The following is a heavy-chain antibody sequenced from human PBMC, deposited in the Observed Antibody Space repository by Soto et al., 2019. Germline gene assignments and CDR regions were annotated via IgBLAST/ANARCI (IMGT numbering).Heavy chain of an antibody. J-gene: IGHJ6*02. CDR1: GGTFSSYA. V-gene: IGHV1-69*06. D-gene: IGHD4-4*01. Sequence: ASVKVSCKASGGTFSSYAISWVRQAPGQGLEWMGGIIPIFGTANYAQKFQGRVTITADKSTSTAYMELSSLRSEDTAVYYCARDDSNYVEGFDYYYGMDVWGQGTTVTVSS. CDR2: IIPIFGTA. CDR3: ARDDSNYVEGFDYYYGMDV.